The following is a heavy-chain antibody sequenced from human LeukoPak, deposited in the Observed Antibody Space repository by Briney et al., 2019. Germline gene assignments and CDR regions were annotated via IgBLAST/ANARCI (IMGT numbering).Heavy chain of an antibody. V-gene: IGHV3-23*01. CDR3: AHIFYYGSGSYGDY. CDR2: VSDSGGST. J-gene: IGHJ4*02. Sequence: GGSVRLSCTASGLTFSNYAMTWVRQTPGEGLEWVSSVSDSGGSTYYADSVKGRFTISRDNSKNTLYLQMNSLRAEDTAVYYCAHIFYYGSGSYGDYWGQGTLVTVSS. CDR1: GLTFSNYA. D-gene: IGHD3-10*01.